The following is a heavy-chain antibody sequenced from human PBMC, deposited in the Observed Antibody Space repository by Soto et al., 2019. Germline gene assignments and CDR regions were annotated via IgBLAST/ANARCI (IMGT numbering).Heavy chain of an antibody. D-gene: IGHD2-2*01. V-gene: IGHV1-69*13. CDR2: IIPIFGTA. Sequence: SVKVSCKASGGTFSSYAISWVRQAPGQGLEWLGGIIPIFGTANYAQKFQGRVTITADESTSTAYMELSSLRSEDTAVYYCARVNQPNSILTMGYYYGMDVWGQGTTVTVPS. CDR1: GGTFSSYA. CDR3: ARVNQPNSILTMGYYYGMDV. J-gene: IGHJ6*02.